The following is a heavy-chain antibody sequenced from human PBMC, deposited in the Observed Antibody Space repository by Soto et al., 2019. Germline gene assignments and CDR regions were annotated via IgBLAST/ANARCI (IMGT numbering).Heavy chain of an antibody. Sequence: QVQLVQSGAEVKKPGSSVKVSCKASGGTFSSYAISWVRQAPGQGLEWMGGIIPIFGTANYAQKFQGRVTITADESTSTAYMGLSSLRSEDTAVYYCARDLGSSGWYGGDYWGQGTLVTVSS. CDR2: IIPIFGTA. J-gene: IGHJ4*02. V-gene: IGHV1-69*12. CDR3: ARDLGSSGWYGGDY. D-gene: IGHD6-19*01. CDR1: GGTFSSYA.